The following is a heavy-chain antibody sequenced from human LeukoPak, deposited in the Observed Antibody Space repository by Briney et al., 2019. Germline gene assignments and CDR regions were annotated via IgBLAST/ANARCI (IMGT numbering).Heavy chain of an antibody. J-gene: IGHJ4*02. CDR1: GGSISSTTSY. V-gene: IGHV4-39*01. CDR3: ARHGSTDYFDY. Sequence: PSETLSLTCAVSGGSISSTTSYWGWIRQPPGKGLEWIGRIYYRGSTFYNPSLKSRVTISVDTSKNQLSLRLSSVTAADTAVYYCARHGSTDYFDYWGQGTLVTVSS. CDR2: IYYRGST. D-gene: IGHD2-2*03.